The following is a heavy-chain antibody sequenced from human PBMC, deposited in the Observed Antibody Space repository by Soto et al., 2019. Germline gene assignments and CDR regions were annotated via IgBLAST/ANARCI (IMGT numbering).Heavy chain of an antibody. V-gene: IGHV3-23*01. J-gene: IGHJ4*02. CDR3: AKDHTVSYFDY. CDR2: ISGSGGST. Sequence: EVQLLESGGGLVQPGGSLILSCAASGFPFSSYAMSWFRQAPGKGLEWVSAISGSGGSTYYADSVKGRFTISSDNSKNTLYLQMNSLRAEDTAVYYCAKDHTVSYFDYWGQGTMVTVSS. CDR1: GFPFSSYA.